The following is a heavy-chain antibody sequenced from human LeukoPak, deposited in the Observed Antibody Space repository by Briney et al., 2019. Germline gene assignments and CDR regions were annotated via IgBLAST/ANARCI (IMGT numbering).Heavy chain of an antibody. J-gene: IGHJ4*02. Sequence: PGGSLRLSCAASGFTFSDYYMSWIRQPPGKGLEWIGEINHSGSTNYNPSLKSRVTISVDTSKNQFSLKLSSVTAADTAVYYCARAYGYWGQGTLVTVSS. V-gene: IGHV4-34*01. D-gene: IGHD3-10*01. CDR2: INHSGST. CDR1: GFTFSDYY. CDR3: ARAYGY.